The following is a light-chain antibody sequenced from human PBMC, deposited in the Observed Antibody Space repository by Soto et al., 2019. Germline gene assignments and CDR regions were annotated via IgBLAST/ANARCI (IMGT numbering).Light chain of an antibody. Sequence: QSVLTQPPSVSGAPGQRVTISCTGSSSNLGAGFDVHWYQQLPGTAPKLLIYANSRRPSGVPDRFSGSKSGTSASLAITGRQAEDEALYYSQSYDTSRTGFWIFGGGTKLTVL. J-gene: IGLJ2*01. CDR1: SSNLGAGFD. V-gene: IGLV1-40*01. CDR2: ANS. CDR3: QSYDTSRTGFWI.